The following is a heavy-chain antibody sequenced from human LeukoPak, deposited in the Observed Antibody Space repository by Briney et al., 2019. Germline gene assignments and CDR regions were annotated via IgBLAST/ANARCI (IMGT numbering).Heavy chain of an antibody. J-gene: IGHJ4*02. CDR2: ISGSGGTT. CDR1: GFTFSNYN. V-gene: IGHV3-23*01. D-gene: IGHD3-3*01. Sequence: GGSLRLSCAVSGFTFSNYNMNWVRQAPGKGLEWVSGISGSGGTTYYADSVKGRFTISRDNSKNTLFLQMNSLRAEDTALYYCAKDRYVDFWSGYYIGDYWGQGTLVTVSS. CDR3: AKDRYVDFWSGYYIGDY.